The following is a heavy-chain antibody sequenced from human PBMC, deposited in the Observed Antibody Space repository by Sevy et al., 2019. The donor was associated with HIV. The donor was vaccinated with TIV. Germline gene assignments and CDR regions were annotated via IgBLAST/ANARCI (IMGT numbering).Heavy chain of an antibody. CDR1: GFTFSNYA. J-gene: IGHJ4*02. D-gene: IGHD3-22*01. Sequence: GGSLRLSCAASGFTFSNYAMNWVRQAPGKGLEWVSGISGSGGSGDKTNYADSVMGRFTISRDDSKNSLYLQLNSLRAEDTAIYYCARKYDSSGYFDYWGQGTLVTVSS. CDR2: ISGSGGSGDKT. V-gene: IGHV3-23*01. CDR3: ARKYDSSGYFDY.